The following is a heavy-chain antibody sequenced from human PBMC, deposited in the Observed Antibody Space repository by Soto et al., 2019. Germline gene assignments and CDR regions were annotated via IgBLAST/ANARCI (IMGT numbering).Heavy chain of an antibody. Sequence: SETLSLTCTVSGGYISSYYWSWIRQPPGKGLEWIGYIYYSGSTYYNPSLKSRVTISVDTSKNQFSLKLSSVTAADTAVYYCARDLFVVPAANYYYYYGMDVWGQGTTVTVSS. CDR1: GGYISSYY. V-gene: IGHV4-59*12. CDR2: IYYSGST. D-gene: IGHD2-2*01. J-gene: IGHJ6*02. CDR3: ARDLFVVPAANYYYYYGMDV.